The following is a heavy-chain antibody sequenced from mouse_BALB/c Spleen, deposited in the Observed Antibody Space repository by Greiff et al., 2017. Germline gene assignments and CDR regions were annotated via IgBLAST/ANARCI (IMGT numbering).Heavy chain of an antibody. V-gene: IGHV2-2*02. Sequence: QVQLKESGPGLVQPSQSLSITCTASGFSLTSYGVHWVRQSPGKGLEWLGVIWSGGSTDYNAAFISRLSISKDNSKSQVFFKMNSLQANDTAIYYCAKSLDGYYRGYFNVWGEGTTVTVSS. CDR2: IWSGGST. D-gene: IGHD2-3*01. CDR1: GFSLTSYG. CDR3: AKSLDGYYRGYFNV. J-gene: IGHJ1*01.